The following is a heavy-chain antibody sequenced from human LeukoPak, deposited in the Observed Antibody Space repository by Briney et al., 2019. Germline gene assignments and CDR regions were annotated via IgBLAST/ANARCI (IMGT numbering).Heavy chain of an antibody. J-gene: IGHJ5*02. CDR1: GGSISSYY. CDR3: ARVGGDYDFDWFDP. D-gene: IGHD4-17*01. V-gene: IGHV4-59*01. CDR2: IYYSGST. Sequence: SETLSLTCTVSGGSISSYYWSWIRQPPGKGLEWIGYIYYSGSTNYNPSLKSRVTISVDTSKNQFPLKLSSVTAADTAVYYCARVGGDYDFDWFDPWGQGTLVTVSS.